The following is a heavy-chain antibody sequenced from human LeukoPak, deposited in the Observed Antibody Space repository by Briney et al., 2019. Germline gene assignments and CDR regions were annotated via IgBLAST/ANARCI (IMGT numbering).Heavy chain of an antibody. CDR3: AKWGDYDVLTGYYVSDY. CDR1: GFTFSNYA. D-gene: IGHD3-9*01. J-gene: IGHJ4*02. CDR2: ITGSGGNA. V-gene: IGHV3-23*01. Sequence: GGSLRLSCAASGFTFSNYAMSWVRQAPGKGLEWASAITGSGGNAYYADSVKGRFTISRDNSKNTVFLQMNSLRAEDTAVYYCAKWGDYDVLTGYYVSDYWGRGTLVTVSS.